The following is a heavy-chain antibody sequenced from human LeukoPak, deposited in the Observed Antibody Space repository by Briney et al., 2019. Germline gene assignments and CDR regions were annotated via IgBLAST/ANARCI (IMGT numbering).Heavy chain of an antibody. J-gene: IGHJ5*02. CDR1: RYSFTDYY. CDR2: INTKSGRT. CDR3: ARADFIDAGPYLIGP. Sequence: ATVRVSRKPSRYSFTDYYIHWVRQAPGQGLEWMGWINTKSGRTSSARKFQGRVTMTRDPSITTVYMDMAWLTSDVTAIYFCARADFIDAGPYLIGPWGQGTLVTVSS. D-gene: IGHD3-3*01. V-gene: IGHV1-2*02.